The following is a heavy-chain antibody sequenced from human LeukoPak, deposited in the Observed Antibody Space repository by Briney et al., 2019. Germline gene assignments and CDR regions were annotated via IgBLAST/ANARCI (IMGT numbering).Heavy chain of an antibody. CDR2: IIPIFGAA. CDR3: TRARIAAAGRVFFDY. J-gene: IGHJ4*02. CDR1: GGTFSSYA. D-gene: IGHD6-13*01. Sequence: SVKVSCKASGGTFSSYAISWVRQAPGQGLEWMGGIIPIFGAANYAQEFQGRVTITADESTSTAYMELSSLRSEDTAVYYCTRARIAAAGRVFFDYWGQGTLVTVSS. V-gene: IGHV1-69*13.